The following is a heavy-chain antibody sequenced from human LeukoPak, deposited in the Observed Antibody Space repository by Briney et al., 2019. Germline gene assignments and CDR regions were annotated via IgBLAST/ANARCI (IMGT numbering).Heavy chain of an antibody. CDR2: INPNSGGT. D-gene: IGHD3-22*01. Sequence: ASVKVSCKASGYTFTGYYMHWVRQAPGQVLEWMGWINPNSGGTNYAQKFQGRVTMTRDTSISTAYMELSRLRSDDTAVYYCARTSTLYDSSGYYGTWGQGTLVTVSS. CDR3: ARTSTLYDSSGYYGT. J-gene: IGHJ4*02. V-gene: IGHV1-2*02. CDR1: GYTFTGYY.